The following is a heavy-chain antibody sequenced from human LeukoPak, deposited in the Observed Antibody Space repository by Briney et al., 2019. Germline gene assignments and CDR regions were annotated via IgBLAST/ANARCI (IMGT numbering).Heavy chain of an antibody. Sequence: XGGSLRLSCAASGFTFSSYAMSWVRQAPGKGLEWVSDISSGGNTYYVESVKGRFTISRDNSKNTLYLRMNSLRAEDTAVYYCAKATSGWYNLDYWGQGTLVTVSS. CDR1: GFTFSSYA. D-gene: IGHD6-19*01. V-gene: IGHV3-23*01. CDR2: ISSGGNT. J-gene: IGHJ4*02. CDR3: AKATSGWYNLDY.